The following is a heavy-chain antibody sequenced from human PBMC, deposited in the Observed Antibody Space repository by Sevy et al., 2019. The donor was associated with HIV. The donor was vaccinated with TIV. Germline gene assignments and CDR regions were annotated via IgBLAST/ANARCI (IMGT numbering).Heavy chain of an antibody. CDR2: ISFDGYTS. D-gene: IGHD4-17*01. CDR1: GFTFSHFS. CDR3: ARPPTPYGDYDYYFDY. J-gene: IGHJ4*02. V-gene: IGHV3-30-3*01. Sequence: GGSLRLSCAASGFTFSHFSMYWVRQAPGKGLEWVALISFDGYTSSYADSVRGRFTISRDNTKDPLYLQMNSLTLDDTAVYYCARPPTPYGDYDYYFDYWGQGTLVTVSS.